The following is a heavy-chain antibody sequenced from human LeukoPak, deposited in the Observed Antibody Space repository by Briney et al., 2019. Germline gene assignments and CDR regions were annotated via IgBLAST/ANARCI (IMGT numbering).Heavy chain of an antibody. Sequence: GGSLRLSCEASGFTLNNYVMTWVRQAPGKGLEWVSSISASAAMTYYADSVKGRFTVSRDNSNNRLYLQMSGLTAADTAVYYCAKDRSIGTYYTFDHWGQGTLVTVSS. CDR1: GFTLNNYV. V-gene: IGHV3-23*01. CDR3: AKDRSIGTYYTFDH. D-gene: IGHD1-26*01. CDR2: ISASAAMT. J-gene: IGHJ4*02.